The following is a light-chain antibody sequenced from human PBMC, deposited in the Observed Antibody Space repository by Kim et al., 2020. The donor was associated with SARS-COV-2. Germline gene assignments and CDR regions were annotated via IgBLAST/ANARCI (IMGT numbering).Light chain of an antibody. CDR3: QQYGSSPGGT. V-gene: IGKV3-20*01. CDR1: QSVSSSY. CDR2: GAS. Sequence: PGERPTLSCRASQSVSSSYLAWYQQKPGQAPRLRIYGASSRATGIPDRFSGSGSGTDFTLTISRLEPEDFAVYYCQQYGSSPGGTFGQGTKVDIK. J-gene: IGKJ1*01.